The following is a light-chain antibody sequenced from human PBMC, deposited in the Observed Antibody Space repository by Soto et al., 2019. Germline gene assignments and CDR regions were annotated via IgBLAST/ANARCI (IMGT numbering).Light chain of an antibody. CDR1: RSLSSD. CDR3: QQYNNWPLT. CDR2: ATS. Sequence: EIVMTQSPATRSFSLWEIATLSCRASRSLSSDYLAWYQQKPGQAPRLLIYATSTRATGIPARFSGSGSGTEFTLTISSLQSEDFAVYYCQQYNNWPLTFGGGTKVDIK. V-gene: IGKV3-15*01. J-gene: IGKJ4*01.